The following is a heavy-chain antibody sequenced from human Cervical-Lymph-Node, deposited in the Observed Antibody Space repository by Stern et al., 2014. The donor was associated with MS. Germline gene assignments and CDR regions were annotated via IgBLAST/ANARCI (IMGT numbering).Heavy chain of an antibody. CDR3: AREDYDSTGYCDY. D-gene: IGHD3-22*01. J-gene: IGHJ4*02. CDR1: GFTFNMYG. CDR2: IWYDGSND. V-gene: IGHV3-33*01. Sequence: VQLLESGGGVVQPGRSLRLSCAASGFTFNMYGMHWVRQAPGKGLEWAAVIWYDGSNDYYADFVKGRFTISRDNSKNTLYLQMNSLRAEDTAVYYCAREDYDSTGYCDYWGQGTLVSVSS.